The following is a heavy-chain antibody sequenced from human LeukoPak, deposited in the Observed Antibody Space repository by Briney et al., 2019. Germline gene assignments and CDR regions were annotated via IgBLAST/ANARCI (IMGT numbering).Heavy chain of an antibody. CDR3: ARDRDSSGWYEGFDY. CDR1: GFPFSSYW. J-gene: IGHJ4*02. Sequence: GGSLRLSCAASGFPFSSYWMSWVRQAPGRGLEWVANIKQDGSEKYYVDSVKGRFTISRDNAKNSLYLQMNSLRADDTAVYYCARDRDSSGWYEGFDYWGQGTLVTVSS. D-gene: IGHD6-19*01. V-gene: IGHV3-7*01. CDR2: IKQDGSEK.